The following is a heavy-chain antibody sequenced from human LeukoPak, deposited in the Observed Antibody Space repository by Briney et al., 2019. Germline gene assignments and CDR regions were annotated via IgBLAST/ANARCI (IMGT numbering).Heavy chain of an antibody. V-gene: IGHV4-61*02. CDR3: AREGTMVRGVSNWFDP. J-gene: IGHJ5*02. Sequence: SETLSLTCTVSGGSISSGSYYWSWIRQPAGKGLEWIGRIYTSGSTNYNPSLKSRVTISVDTSKNQFSLKLSSVTAADTAVYYCAREGTMVRGVSNWFDPWGQGTLVTVSS. CDR1: GGSISSGSYY. D-gene: IGHD3-10*01. CDR2: IYTSGST.